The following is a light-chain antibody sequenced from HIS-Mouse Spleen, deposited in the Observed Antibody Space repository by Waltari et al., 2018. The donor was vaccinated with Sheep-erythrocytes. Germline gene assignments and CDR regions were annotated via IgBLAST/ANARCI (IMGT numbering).Light chain of an antibody. Sequence: QSALTQPASVSGSPGQAITISCPGTSSDVGSYNLFSWYQQHPGKAPKLMIYEGSKRPSGVSNRFSGSKSGNTASLTISGLQAEDEADYYCCSYAGSFWVFGGGTKLTVL. J-gene: IGLJ3*02. CDR1: SSDVGSYNL. CDR2: EGS. CDR3: CSYAGSFWV. V-gene: IGLV2-23*01.